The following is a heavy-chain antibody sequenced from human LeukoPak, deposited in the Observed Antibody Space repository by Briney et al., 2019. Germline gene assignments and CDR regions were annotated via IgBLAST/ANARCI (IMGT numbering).Heavy chain of an antibody. CDR1: GGSFSGYY. CDR3: ARENGMATIRGGFYFDY. D-gene: IGHD5-12*01. V-gene: IGHV4-34*01. CDR2: INHSGST. J-gene: IGHJ4*02. Sequence: SETLSLTCAVYGGSFSGYYWSWIRQPPGKGLEWIGEINHSGSTNYNPSLKSRVTISVDTSKNQFSLKLSSVTAADTAVYYCARENGMATIRGGFYFDYWGQGTLVTVSS.